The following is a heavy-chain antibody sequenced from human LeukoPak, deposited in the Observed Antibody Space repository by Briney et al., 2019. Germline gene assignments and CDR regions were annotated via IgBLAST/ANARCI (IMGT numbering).Heavy chain of an antibody. Sequence: GRSLRLSCAASGFTFDDYAMHWVRQAPGKGLEWVSGISWNSGSIGYADSVKGRFTISRDNAKNSLYLQMNSLRPEDTAVYYCAKDIGGYGGNSDCWGQGTLVTVSS. CDR2: ISWNSGSI. J-gene: IGHJ4*02. CDR1: GFTFDDYA. V-gene: IGHV3-9*01. CDR3: AKDIGGYGGNSDC. D-gene: IGHD4-23*01.